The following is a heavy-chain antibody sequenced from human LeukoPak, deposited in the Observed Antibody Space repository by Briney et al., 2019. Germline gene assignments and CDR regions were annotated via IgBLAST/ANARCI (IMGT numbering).Heavy chain of an antibody. CDR3: VRDLLD. V-gene: IGHV3-7*01. CDR2: IGPDGSAK. Sequence: PGGSLRLSCAASGFNFNSYWMNWVRQAPGKGLEWVGNIGPDGSAKYYVDSEKGRFTISKDNARNSLYLQLTSLRAEDTALYYCVRDLLDWGRGTPVTVSS. J-gene: IGHJ4*02. CDR1: GFNFNSYW.